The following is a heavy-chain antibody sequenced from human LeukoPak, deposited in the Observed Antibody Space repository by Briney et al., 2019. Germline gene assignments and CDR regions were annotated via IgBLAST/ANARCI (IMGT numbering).Heavy chain of an antibody. V-gene: IGHV1-2*02. CDR3: ARANFLYCSSSTCLCDY. Sequence: ASVKVSCKASGYTFTDYYMHWVRQPPGQGLEWMGWINPNDGDTNYAQKFQGRVTMTRDTSISTAHMEVSRLRSDDTAVYYCARANFLYCSSSTCLCDYWGQGTLVTVSS. J-gene: IGHJ4*02. CDR2: INPNDGDT. CDR1: GYTFTDYY. D-gene: IGHD2-2*01.